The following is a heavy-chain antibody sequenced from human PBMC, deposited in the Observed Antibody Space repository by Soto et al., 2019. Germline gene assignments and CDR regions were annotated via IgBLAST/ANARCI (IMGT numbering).Heavy chain of an antibody. V-gene: IGHV1-18*01. CDR3: ARDQSFDRTYYYGIDV. J-gene: IGHJ6*02. Sequence: QVQLVQSGAEVKKPGASVRVSCKSSGYPFTHYGITWIRQAPGQGLEWMGWISPFNGNTNYGQTLQGRGTLTTETSTSTVYMELRSLRSDDTAVYYCARDQSFDRTYYYGIDVWGQGTTVTVSS. CDR2: ISPFNGNT. CDR1: GYPFTHYG. D-gene: IGHD3-16*01.